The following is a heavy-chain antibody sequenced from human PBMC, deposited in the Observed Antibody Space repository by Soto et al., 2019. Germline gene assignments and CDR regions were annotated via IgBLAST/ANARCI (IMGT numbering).Heavy chain of an antibody. CDR2: MRHSGGT. D-gene: IGHD1-1*01. CDR1: GGSVNSGNYY. CDR3: ARVERGTATTVVDAFDI. J-gene: IGHJ3*02. V-gene: IGHV4-34*01. Sequence: QVQLQQWGAGLLKPSETLSLTCAVFGGSVNSGNYYWSWIRQPPGKGLEWIGEMRHSGGTNFNPSIKSRVTISVDTSKNQFALKMSSVTAADTALYYCARVERGTATTVVDAFDIWGPGTMVTVSS.